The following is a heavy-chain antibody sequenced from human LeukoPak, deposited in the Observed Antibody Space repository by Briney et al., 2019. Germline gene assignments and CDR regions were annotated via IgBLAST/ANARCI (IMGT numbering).Heavy chain of an antibody. J-gene: IGHJ6*03. V-gene: IGHV4-59*12. Sequence: SETLSLTCTVSGGSISSYYWSWIRQPPGKGLEWIGSIYHSGSTYYNPFLKSRVTISVDTSKNQFSLKLSSVTAADTAGYYCARGSRGSYAYYYYYYMDVWGKGTTVTVSS. CDR1: GGSISSYY. CDR2: IYHSGST. CDR3: ARGSRGSYAYYYYYYMDV. D-gene: IGHD1-26*01.